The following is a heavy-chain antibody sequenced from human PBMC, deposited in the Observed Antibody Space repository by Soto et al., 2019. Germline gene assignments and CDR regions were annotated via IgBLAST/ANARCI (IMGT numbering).Heavy chain of an antibody. D-gene: IGHD5-18*01. CDR3: TTTPIKLWPPAY. V-gene: IGHV3-30-3*01. CDR1: GFTFSNYP. Sequence: PGVSLRLSCAASGFTFSNYPMHWVRQAPGKGLEWVAVMSYDGINKYYADSVRGRFTISRDNFKNTLYLQMNSLRAEDTAVYYCTTTPIKLWPPAYWGQGTLVTVSS. J-gene: IGHJ4*02. CDR2: MSYDGINK.